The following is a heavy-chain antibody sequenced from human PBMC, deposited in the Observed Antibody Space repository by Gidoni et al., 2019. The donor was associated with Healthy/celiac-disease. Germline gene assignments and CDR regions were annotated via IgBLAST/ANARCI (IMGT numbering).Heavy chain of an antibody. V-gene: IGHV4-39*01. CDR1: GGSISSSSYY. CDR3: ASSQWLVRGFDY. Sequence: QLQLQESGPGLVKPSETLSLTCTVSGGSISSSSYYWGWIRQPPGKGLEWIGSIYYSGSTYYNPSLKSRVTISVDTSKNQFSLKLSSVTAADTAVYYCASSQWLVRGFDYWGQGTLVTVSS. CDR2: IYYSGST. J-gene: IGHJ4*02. D-gene: IGHD6-19*01.